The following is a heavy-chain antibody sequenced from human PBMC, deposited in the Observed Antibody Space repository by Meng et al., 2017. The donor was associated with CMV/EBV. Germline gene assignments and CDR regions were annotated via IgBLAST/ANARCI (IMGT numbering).Heavy chain of an antibody. Sequence: ASVKVSCKASGYTFTSYDINWVRQATGQGLEWMGWMNPNSGNTGYAQKFQERVTITRDMSTSTAYMELSSLRSEDTAVYYCAAIPPAISGSYYADAFDIWGQGTMVTVSS. J-gene: IGHJ3*02. V-gene: IGHV1-8*01. CDR3: AAIPPAISGSYYADAFDI. CDR1: GYTFTSYD. CDR2: MNPNSGNT. D-gene: IGHD1-26*01.